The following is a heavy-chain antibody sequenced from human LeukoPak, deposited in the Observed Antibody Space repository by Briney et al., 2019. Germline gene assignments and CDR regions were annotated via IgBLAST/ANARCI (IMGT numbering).Heavy chain of an antibody. CDR2: IYYSGST. J-gene: IGHJ6*02. CDR1: GGSISSYY. Sequence: SETLSLTCTVSGGSISSYYWSWIRQPPGKGLEWIGYIYYSGSTNYNPSLKSRVTISVDTTKNQFPLKLSSVTAADTAVYYCARLHTTIYGMDVWGQGTTVTVSS. D-gene: IGHD1-1*01. V-gene: IGHV4-59*01. CDR3: ARLHTTIYGMDV.